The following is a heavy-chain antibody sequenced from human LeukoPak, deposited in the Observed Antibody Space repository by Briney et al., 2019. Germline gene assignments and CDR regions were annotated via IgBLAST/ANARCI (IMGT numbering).Heavy chain of an antibody. CDR2: IYSGGST. Sequence: GGSLRLSCAASGFTISSNYMSWVRQAPGKGLEWVSVIYSGGSTYYADSVKGRFTISRDNSKNTLYLQMNSLRAEDTAVYYCARRDDSSGSYAFDIWGQGTMVTVSS. CDR3: ARRDDSSGSYAFDI. D-gene: IGHD3-22*01. CDR1: GFTISSNY. V-gene: IGHV3-66*01. J-gene: IGHJ3*02.